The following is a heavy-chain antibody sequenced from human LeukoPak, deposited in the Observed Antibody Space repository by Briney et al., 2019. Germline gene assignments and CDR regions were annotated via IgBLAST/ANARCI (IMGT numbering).Heavy chain of an antibody. J-gene: IGHJ4*02. D-gene: IGHD6-19*01. CDR3: AKKAVALDY. CDR2: LYTSGNT. Sequence: PGGSLRLSCAASGFSVSNNYMAWVRQAPRKGLEWVSVLYTSGNTDYADSVKGRFTISRDNSKNTLYLQMNSLRAEDTALYYCAKKAVALDYWGQGTLVTVSS. CDR1: GFSVSNNY. V-gene: IGHV3-53*01.